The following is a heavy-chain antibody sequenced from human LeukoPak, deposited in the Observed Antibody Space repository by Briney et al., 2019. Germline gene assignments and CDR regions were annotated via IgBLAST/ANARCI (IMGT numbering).Heavy chain of an antibody. Sequence: TSETPSLTCTVSGDSINSHSYYWGWIRQPPGKGLEWIGSVYYDGTSYSNPSLKSRVAVFVDTSRDQFSLDLSFVTAADTALYYCVRHISTNTGYFDSCGQGTLVSVSS. CDR2: VYYDGTS. CDR1: GDSINSHSYY. V-gene: IGHV4-39*01. CDR3: VRHISTNTGYFDS. J-gene: IGHJ4*02. D-gene: IGHD5-24*01.